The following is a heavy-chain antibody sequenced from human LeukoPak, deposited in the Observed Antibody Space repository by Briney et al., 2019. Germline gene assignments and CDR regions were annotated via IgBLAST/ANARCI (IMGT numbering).Heavy chain of an antibody. V-gene: IGHV1-8*01. CDR1: GYTFTSYD. J-gene: IGHJ6*02. CDR3: ARAVRGITYYYYGMDV. D-gene: IGHD3-10*01. Sequence: ASVKVSCKASGYTFTSYDINWVRQATGQGLEWMGWMNPNSGNTGCAQKFQGRVTMTRNTSISTAYMELSSLRSEDTAVYYCARAVRGITYYYYGMDVWGQGTTVTVSS. CDR2: MNPNSGNT.